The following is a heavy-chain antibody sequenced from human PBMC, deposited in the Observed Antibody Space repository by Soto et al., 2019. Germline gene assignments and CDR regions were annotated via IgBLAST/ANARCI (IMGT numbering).Heavy chain of an antibody. J-gene: IGHJ4*02. CDR2: IHFSGST. Sequence: QVQLQESGPGLVKPSETLSLTCTVSGGSISSYYWSWIRQAPGKGLEWIGYIHFSGSTKYNPSLNSRVTTSIDTSNNQFSLKVTSVTAADTAVYYCARQYSNAVDYWGQGTLVTVSS. CDR3: ARQYSNAVDY. CDR1: GGSISSYY. V-gene: IGHV4-59*08. D-gene: IGHD1-26*01.